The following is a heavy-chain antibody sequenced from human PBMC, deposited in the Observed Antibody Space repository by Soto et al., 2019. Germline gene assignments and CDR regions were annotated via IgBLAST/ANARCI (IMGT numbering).Heavy chain of an antibody. V-gene: IGHV5-51*01. J-gene: IGHJ6*02. CDR2: IYPGDSDT. D-gene: IGHD2-2*01. CDR3: ARSAVVGPAAIWDYYYGMDV. Sequence: PGESLKISCKGSGYSFTSYWIGWVRQMPGKGLEWMGIIYPGDSDTRYSPSFQGQVTISADKSISTAYLQWSSLKASDTAMYYCARSAVVGPAAIWDYYYGMDVWGQGTTVTVSS. CDR1: GYSFTSYW.